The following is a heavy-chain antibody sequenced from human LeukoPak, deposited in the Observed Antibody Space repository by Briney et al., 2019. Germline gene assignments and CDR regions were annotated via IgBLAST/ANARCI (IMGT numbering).Heavy chain of an antibody. D-gene: IGHD4-23*01. CDR2: ISGSGGIT. J-gene: IGHJ6*02. V-gene: IGHV3-23*01. CDR3: AKWRGGGNDLYYYFYGMDV. CDR1: GFTFNSYA. Sequence: GGSLRLSCAASGFTFNSYAMSWVRQAPGKGLEWVSVISGSGGITNYADSVKGRFTISRDNPKNTLYLQMNSLRAEDTAAYYCAKWRGGGNDLYYYFYGMDVWGQGTTVTVAS.